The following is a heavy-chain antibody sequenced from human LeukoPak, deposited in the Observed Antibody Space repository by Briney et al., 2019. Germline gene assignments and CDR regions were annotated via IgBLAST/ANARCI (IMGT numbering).Heavy chain of an antibody. J-gene: IGHJ3*02. CDR3: AKDRLTIDAFDI. D-gene: IGHD1-14*01. Sequence: PGGSLRLSCGASGFTFSSYAMSWVRQAPGKGLEWVSAITNNGGTTYYADSVKGRFTISRDNSKNTLYLQMNSLRAEDTAVFYCAKDRLTIDAFDIWGQGTMVTVSS. CDR2: ITNNGGTT. V-gene: IGHV3-23*01. CDR1: GFTFSSYA.